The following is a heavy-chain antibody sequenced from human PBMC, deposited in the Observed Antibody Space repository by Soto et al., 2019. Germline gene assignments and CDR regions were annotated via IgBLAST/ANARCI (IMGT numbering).Heavy chain of an antibody. D-gene: IGHD3-9*01. CDR3: ARTLYYDILTGHYYYYGMDV. Sequence: SVKVSCKASGGTFSSYASSWVRQAPGQGIEWMGGIIPIFGTANYAQKFQGRVTITADESTSTVYMEMSSLRSEDTAVYYCARTLYYDILTGHYYYYGMDVWGQGTTVTVS. CDR1: GGTFSSYA. J-gene: IGHJ6*02. V-gene: IGHV1-69*13. CDR2: IIPIFGTA.